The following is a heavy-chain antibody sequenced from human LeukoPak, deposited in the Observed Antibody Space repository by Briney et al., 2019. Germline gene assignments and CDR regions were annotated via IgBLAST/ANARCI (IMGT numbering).Heavy chain of an antibody. V-gene: IGHV3-9*01. Sequence: PGGSLRLSCAASGFTFDDYAMHWVRQAPGKGLEWVSGISWNSGSIGYADSVKGRFTISRDNAKNSLYLQMNSLRAEDTALYYCAKDPSYDRSGYYTHWGQGTLVTVSS. CDR1: GFTFDDYA. CDR2: ISWNSGSI. D-gene: IGHD3-22*01. CDR3: AKDPSYDRSGYYTH. J-gene: IGHJ4*02.